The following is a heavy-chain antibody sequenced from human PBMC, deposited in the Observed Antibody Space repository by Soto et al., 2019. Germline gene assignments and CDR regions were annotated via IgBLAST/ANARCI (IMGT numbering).Heavy chain of an antibody. J-gene: IGHJ6*02. V-gene: IGHV3-15*07. CDR2: IKSKTDGGTT. Sequence: GESLKISCAASGFTFSNAWMNWVRQAPGKGLEWVGRIKSKTDGGTTDYTAPVKGRFTISRDDSKNTLYLQMNSLKTEDTAVYYCTTMDFWSGYGSKDYYYYGMDVWGQGTTVTVSS. CDR3: TTMDFWSGYGSKDYYYYGMDV. D-gene: IGHD3-3*01. CDR1: GFTFSNAW.